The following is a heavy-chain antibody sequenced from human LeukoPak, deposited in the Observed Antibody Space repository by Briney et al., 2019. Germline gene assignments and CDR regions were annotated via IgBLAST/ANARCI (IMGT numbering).Heavy chain of an antibody. CDR3: ARYAGNSPIDYYFDF. Sequence: GGSLRLSCAASGFTFSSYSMNWVRQAPGKGLEWVSSISSSSSYIYYADSVKGRFTISRDNAKNSLYLQMNSLRAEDTAVYYCARYAGNSPIDYYFDFWGQGTLVTVSS. J-gene: IGHJ4*02. D-gene: IGHD4-23*01. CDR2: ISSSSSYI. CDR1: GFTFSSYS. V-gene: IGHV3-21*01.